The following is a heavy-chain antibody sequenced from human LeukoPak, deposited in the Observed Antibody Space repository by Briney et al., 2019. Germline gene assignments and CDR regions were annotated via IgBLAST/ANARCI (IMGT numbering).Heavy chain of an antibody. CDR2: IYYSGTP. V-gene: IGHV4-59*08. CDR3: ARTSYYYDTSGNNWYFAL. CDR1: GGSISDYY. J-gene: IGHJ2*01. D-gene: IGHD3-22*01. Sequence: SETLSPTCTVSGGSISDYYWSWIRQPPGKGLEWIGYIYYSGTPKYNPSLKSRVTLSVDTSKNQFSLNLSSVTAADTAVYYCARTSYYYDTSGNNWYFALWGRGTLVTVSS.